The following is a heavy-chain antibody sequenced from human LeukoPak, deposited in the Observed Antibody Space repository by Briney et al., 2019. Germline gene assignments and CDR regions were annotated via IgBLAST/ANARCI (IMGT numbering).Heavy chain of an antibody. Sequence: GGSLRLSCEASGFTFSSYWMSWVRQAPGKGLEWVANIKQDGSEKYYVDSVKGRFTISRDNAKNSLYLQMNSLRAEDTAVYYCARDRTSSSWLTDYYYYYGMDVWGQGTTVTVSS. D-gene: IGHD6-13*01. CDR2: IKQDGSEK. CDR3: ARDRTSSSWLTDYYYYYGMDV. V-gene: IGHV3-7*01. CDR1: GFTFSSYW. J-gene: IGHJ6*02.